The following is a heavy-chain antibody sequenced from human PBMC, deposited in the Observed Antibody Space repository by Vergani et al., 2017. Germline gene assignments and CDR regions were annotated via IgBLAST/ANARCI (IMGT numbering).Heavy chain of an antibody. J-gene: IGHJ4*02. CDR1: GYSISSGYY. CDR3: VGLEGWALRCDG. Sequence: QVQLQESGPGLVKPSETLAFTCAVSGYSISSGYYWGWIRQPPGRGLEWIGGIYHSGSTYYNPSLKSRVTISVDTSKNQFSLKLSSVTAADTAVYYCVGLEGWALRCDGWSQGTLVTVSS. D-gene: IGHD1-26*01. CDR2: IYHSGST. V-gene: IGHV4-38-2*01.